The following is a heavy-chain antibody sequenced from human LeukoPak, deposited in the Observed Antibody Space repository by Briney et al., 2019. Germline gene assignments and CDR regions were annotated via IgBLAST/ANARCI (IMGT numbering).Heavy chain of an antibody. J-gene: IGHJ4*02. V-gene: IGHV3-30*02. CDR3: ARGGRDYGDYYFDY. CDR2: IRYDGGNK. D-gene: IGHD4-17*01. Sequence: GGSLRLSCGVSGFSFSSYGMHWVRQAPGKGLEWVAFIRYDGGNKYYADSVKGRFTISRDNSKNTLYLQMNSLRAEDTAVYYCARGGRDYGDYYFDYWGQGTLVTVSS. CDR1: GFSFSSYG.